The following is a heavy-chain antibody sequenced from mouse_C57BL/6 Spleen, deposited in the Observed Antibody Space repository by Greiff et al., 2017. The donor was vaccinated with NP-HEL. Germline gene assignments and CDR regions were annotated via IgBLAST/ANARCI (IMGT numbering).Heavy chain of an antibody. D-gene: IGHD1-2*01. J-gene: IGHJ2*01. Sequence: QVQLQQSGPELVKPGASVKISCKASGYSFTSYYIHWVKQRPGQGLEWIGWIYPGSGNTKYNEKFKGKATLTADTSSSTAYMQLSSLTSEDSAVYYCARSKITTAPDYWGQGTTLTVSS. V-gene: IGHV1-66*01. CDR3: ARSKITTAPDY. CDR1: GYSFTSYY. CDR2: IYPGSGNT.